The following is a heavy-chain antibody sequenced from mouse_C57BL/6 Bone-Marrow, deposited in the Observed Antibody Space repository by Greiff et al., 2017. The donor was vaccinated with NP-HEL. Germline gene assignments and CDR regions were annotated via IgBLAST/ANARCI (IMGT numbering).Heavy chain of an antibody. CDR1: GFNIKDDY. J-gene: IGHJ2*01. CDR2: IDPENGDT. CDR3: TTGSTMVTTVDY. Sequence: EVKLMESGAELVRPGASVKLSCTASGFNIKDDYMHWVKQWPEQGLEWIGWIDPENGDTEYASKFQGKATITADTSSNTAYLQLSSLTSEDTAVYYCTTGSTMVTTVDYWGQGTTLTVSS. D-gene: IGHD2-2*01. V-gene: IGHV14-4*01.